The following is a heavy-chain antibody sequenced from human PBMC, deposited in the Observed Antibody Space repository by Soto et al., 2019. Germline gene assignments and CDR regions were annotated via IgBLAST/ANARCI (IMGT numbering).Heavy chain of an antibody. CDR3: AREDYYDSSGYYRSAFDI. CDR1: GGTFSSYA. Sequence: SVKVSCKASGGTFSSYAISWVRQAPGQGLEWMGGIIPIFGTANYAQKFQGRVTITADESMSTAYMELSSLRSEDTAVYYCAREDYYDSSGYYRSAFDIWGQGTMVTVSS. J-gene: IGHJ3*02. CDR2: IIPIFGTA. D-gene: IGHD3-22*01. V-gene: IGHV1-69*13.